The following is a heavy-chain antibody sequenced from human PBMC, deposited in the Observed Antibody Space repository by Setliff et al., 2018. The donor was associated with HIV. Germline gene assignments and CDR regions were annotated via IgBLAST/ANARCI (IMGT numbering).Heavy chain of an antibody. CDR1: GYTFTSYG. Sequence: ASVKVSCKASGYTFTSYGVSWVRQAPGQGLEWMGLISGYNGWTKYPQKFQGRVSMTTDTSTSTVYMELTSLTSDDTAVYYCARWVDDNSEGSYYHYMDVWGNGASVTVSS. CDR3: ARWVDDNSEGSYYHYMDV. CDR2: ISGYNGWT. J-gene: IGHJ6*03. V-gene: IGHV1-18*01. D-gene: IGHD6-25*01.